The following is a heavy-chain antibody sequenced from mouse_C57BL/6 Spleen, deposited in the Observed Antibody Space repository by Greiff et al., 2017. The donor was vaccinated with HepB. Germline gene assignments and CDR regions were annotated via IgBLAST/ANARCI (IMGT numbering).Heavy chain of an antibody. CDR1: GYAFSSSW. CDR3: AVGGETMDY. Sequence: QVQLKESGPELVKPGASVKISCKASGYAFSSSWMNWVKQRPGKGLEWIGRIYPGDGDTNYNGKFKGKATLTADKSSSTAYMQLSSLTSEDSAVYFCAVGGETMDYWGQGTSVTVSS. CDR2: IYPGDGDT. J-gene: IGHJ4*01. V-gene: IGHV1-82*01. D-gene: IGHD3-3*01.